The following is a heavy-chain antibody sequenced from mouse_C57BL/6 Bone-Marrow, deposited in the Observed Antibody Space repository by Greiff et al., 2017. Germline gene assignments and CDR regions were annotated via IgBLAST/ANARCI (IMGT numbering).Heavy chain of an antibody. V-gene: IGHV7-3*01. Sequence: EVKLVESGGGLVQPGGSLSLSCAASGFTFTDYYMSWVRQPPGKALEWLGFIRNKANGYTTEYSASVKGRFTISRDNSQSILYLQMNALRAEDSATYYCAISPHYSYYYSMDYWGQGTSVTVSS. CDR3: AISPHYSYYYSMDY. CDR1: GFTFTDYY. J-gene: IGHJ4*01. D-gene: IGHD1-1*01. CDR2: IRNKANGYTT.